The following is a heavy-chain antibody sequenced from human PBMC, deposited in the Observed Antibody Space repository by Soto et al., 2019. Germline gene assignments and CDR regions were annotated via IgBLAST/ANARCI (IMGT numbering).Heavy chain of an antibody. J-gene: IGHJ6*02. Sequence: PSETLSLTCTVSGGSISSGDYYWSWIRQPPGKGLEWIGYIYYSGSTYYNPSLKSRVTISVDTSKNQFSLKLSSVTAADTAVYYCARVGWEKYSSSWYSFEGLLYYYYGMDVWGQGTTVTVS. V-gene: IGHV4-30-4*01. CDR3: ARVGWEKYSSSWYSFEGLLYYYYGMDV. CDR2: IYYSGST. CDR1: GGSISSGDYY. D-gene: IGHD6-13*01.